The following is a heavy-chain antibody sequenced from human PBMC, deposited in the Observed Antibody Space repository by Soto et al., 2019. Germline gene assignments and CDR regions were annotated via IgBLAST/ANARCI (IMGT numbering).Heavy chain of an antibody. CDR1: GGSFSGYY. J-gene: IGHJ6*02. D-gene: IGHD6-13*01. CDR2: INHSGST. Sequence: PSETLSLTCAVYGGSFSGYYWSWIRQPPGKGLEWIGEINHSGSTNYNPSLKSRVTISVDTSKNQFSLKLSSVTAADTAVYYCARGLMVAAAGNRSRVYYYYGMDVWGQGITVTVSS. V-gene: IGHV4-34*01. CDR3: ARGLMVAAAGNRSRVYYYYGMDV.